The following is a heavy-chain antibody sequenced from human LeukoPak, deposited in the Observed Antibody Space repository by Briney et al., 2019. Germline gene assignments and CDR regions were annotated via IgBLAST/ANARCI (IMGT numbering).Heavy chain of an antibody. J-gene: IGHJ2*01. Sequence: SVKVSCKASGGTFSSYAISWVRQAPGQGLEWMGGIIPIFGPANYAQKFQGRVTITTDESTSTAYMELSSLRSEDTAVYYCARGYRGYWYFDLWGRGTLVTVSS. CDR2: IIPIFGPA. CDR1: GGTFSSYA. CDR3: ARGYRGYWYFDL. D-gene: IGHD1-26*01. V-gene: IGHV1-69*05.